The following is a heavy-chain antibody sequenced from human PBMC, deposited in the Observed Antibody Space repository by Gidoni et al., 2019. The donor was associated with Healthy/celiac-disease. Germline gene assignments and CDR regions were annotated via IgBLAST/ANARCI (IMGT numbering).Heavy chain of an antibody. Sequence: QVQLQESGPGLVKPSETLSLTCTVSGGSISSYYWSWIRQPPGKGLEWIGYIYYSGSTNYKPSLKSRVTISVDTSKNQFFLKLSSVTAADTAVYYCARESGDPYCSSTSCPSAIDYWGQGTLVTVSS. D-gene: IGHD2-2*01. V-gene: IGHV4-59*01. CDR3: ARESGDPYCSSTSCPSAIDY. CDR2: IYYSGST. J-gene: IGHJ4*02. CDR1: GGSISSYY.